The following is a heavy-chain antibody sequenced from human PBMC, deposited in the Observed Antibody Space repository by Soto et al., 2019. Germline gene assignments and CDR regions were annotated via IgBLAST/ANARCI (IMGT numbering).Heavy chain of an antibody. CDR2: ISGSGGST. D-gene: IGHD3-9*01. CDR1: GFTFSSYA. Sequence: GGSLRLSCAASGFTFSSYAMSWVRQAPGKGLEWVSAISGSGGSTYYADSVKGRFTISRDNSKNTLYLQMNSLRAEDTALYYCAVPNYDILTGYPWFDPWGQGTLVTVSS. V-gene: IGHV3-23*01. CDR3: AVPNYDILTGYPWFDP. J-gene: IGHJ5*02.